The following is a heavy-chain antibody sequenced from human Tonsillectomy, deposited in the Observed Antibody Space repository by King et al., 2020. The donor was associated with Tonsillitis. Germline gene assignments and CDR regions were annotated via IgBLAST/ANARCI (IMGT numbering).Heavy chain of an antibody. D-gene: IGHD6-13*01. V-gene: IGHV1-8*02. Sequence: VQLVESGAEVKKPGASVKVSCKASGYTFTSYDINWVRQATGQGLEWMGWMNPNSGNTGYAQKFQGRVTMTRNTSISTAYMELSSLRSEDTAGYYCARGLEQLDFVSWCDPWGQGTLVTVSS. J-gene: IGHJ5*02. CDR2: MNPNSGNT. CDR1: GYTFTSYD. CDR3: ARGLEQLDFVSWCDP.